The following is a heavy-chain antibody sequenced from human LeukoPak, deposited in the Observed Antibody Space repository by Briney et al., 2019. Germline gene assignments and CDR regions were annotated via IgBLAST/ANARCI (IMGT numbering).Heavy chain of an antibody. Sequence: SETLSLTCTVSGGSISSYYWSWIRQPPGKGLEWIGYIYYSGSTNYNPSLKSRVTISVDTSKNQFSLKLSSVTAADTAVYYCARTDFDWFVDYWGQGTLVTVSS. V-gene: IGHV4-59*01. CDR1: GGSISSYY. CDR2: IYYSGST. D-gene: IGHD3-9*01. CDR3: ARTDFDWFVDY. J-gene: IGHJ4*02.